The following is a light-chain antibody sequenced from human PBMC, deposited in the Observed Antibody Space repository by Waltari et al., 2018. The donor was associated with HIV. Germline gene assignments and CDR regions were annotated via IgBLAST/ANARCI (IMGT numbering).Light chain of an antibody. CDR1: SSNIGSNT. Sequence: QSVLTQPPSASGTPGQRVTIPCSGSSSNIGSNTVNRYQQLPGTAPKLLIYSNNQRPSGVPDRFSGSKSGTSASLAISGLQSEDEADYYCAAWDDSLNGFYVFGTGTKVTVL. CDR2: SNN. CDR3: AAWDDSLNGFYV. J-gene: IGLJ1*01. V-gene: IGLV1-44*01.